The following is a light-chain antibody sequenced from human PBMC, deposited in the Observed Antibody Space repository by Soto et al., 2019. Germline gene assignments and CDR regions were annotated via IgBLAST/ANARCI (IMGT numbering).Light chain of an antibody. V-gene: IGKV3-20*01. CDR2: GAS. Sequence: EIVLTQSPGTLSLSPGERATLSCRASKSVSNSYLAWYQQKPGQAPRLLIHGASSRATGIPDRFSGSGSGTDFTLTISRLEPEDFAVYYCQQYGSSPRTFGQGTKVEV. CDR3: QQYGSSPRT. J-gene: IGKJ1*01. CDR1: KSVSNSY.